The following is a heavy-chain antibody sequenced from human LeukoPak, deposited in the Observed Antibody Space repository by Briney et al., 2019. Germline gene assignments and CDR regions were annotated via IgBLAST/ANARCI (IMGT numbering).Heavy chain of an antibody. CDR2: ISGSGGST. Sequence: GGSLRLSCAASGFTFSSYAMSWVRQAPGKGLEWVSAISGSGGSTYYADSVKGRFTISRDNSKNTLYLQMNSLRAEDTAVYYCARGDFWSGYSGYSYGSFDYWGQGTLVTVSS. V-gene: IGHV3-23*01. D-gene: IGHD3-3*01. CDR1: GFTFSSYA. J-gene: IGHJ4*02. CDR3: ARGDFWSGYSGYSYGSFDY.